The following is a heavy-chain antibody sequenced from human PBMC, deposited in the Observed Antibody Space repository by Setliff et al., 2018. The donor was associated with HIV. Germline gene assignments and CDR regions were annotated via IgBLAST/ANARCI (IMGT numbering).Heavy chain of an antibody. CDR3: ARDPPAAMQLERPFDY. CDR2: INPGGGRT. V-gene: IGHV1-46*01. CDR1: GGTFSSYA. D-gene: IGHD1-1*01. Sequence: ASVKVSCKASGGTFSSYAITWVRQAPGQGREWMGMINPGGGRTSYAQKFQGRVTMTTDTSTNTAYMELRSLRSDDTAVYHCARDPPAAMQLERPFDYWGQGTLVTVSS. J-gene: IGHJ4*02.